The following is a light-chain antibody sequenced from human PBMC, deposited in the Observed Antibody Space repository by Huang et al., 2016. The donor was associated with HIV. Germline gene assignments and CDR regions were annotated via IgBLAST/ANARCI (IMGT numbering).Light chain of an antibody. CDR2: DTS. V-gene: IGKV3-11*01. CDR3: QQRSSGVT. Sequence: IVLTQSPATLSWYPGERVTLSCRASQSVGNYIAWYQQHPGQSPRLLIYDTSNRATGTPVRFSGSGSGTDFLLTISNLESEDFARYYCQQRSSGVTFGGGTKVQVK. J-gene: IGKJ4*01. CDR1: QSVGNY.